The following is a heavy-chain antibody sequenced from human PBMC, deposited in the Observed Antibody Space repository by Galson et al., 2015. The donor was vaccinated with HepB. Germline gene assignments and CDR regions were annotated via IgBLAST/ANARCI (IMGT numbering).Heavy chain of an antibody. CDR3: ARDLGLAGY. CDR2: THYMSNWYN. Sequence: CAISGDSVSNGAAAWNWIRQSPSKGLEWLGRTHYMSNWYNDYAVSVKSRITITPDTSKNQFSLKLSSVTAADTAVYYCARDLGLAGYWGQGTLVTVSS. J-gene: IGHJ4*02. D-gene: IGHD6-19*01. CDR1: GDSVSNGAAA. V-gene: IGHV6-1*01.